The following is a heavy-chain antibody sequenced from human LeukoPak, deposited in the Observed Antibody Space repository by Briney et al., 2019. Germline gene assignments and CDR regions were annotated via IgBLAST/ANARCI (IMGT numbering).Heavy chain of an antibody. CDR3: ARHILSSAKDYYGSGSYYSQSYYFDY. V-gene: IGHV4-39*01. CDR2: IYYSGST. D-gene: IGHD3-10*01. CDR1: GGSISSSSYY. J-gene: IGHJ4*02. Sequence: PSETLSLTCTVSGGSISSSSYYWGWIRQPPGKGLEWIGSIYYSGSTYYNPSLKSRVTISVDTSKNQFSLKLSSVTAADTAVYYCARHILSSAKDYYGSGSYYSQSYYFDYWGQGTLVTVSS.